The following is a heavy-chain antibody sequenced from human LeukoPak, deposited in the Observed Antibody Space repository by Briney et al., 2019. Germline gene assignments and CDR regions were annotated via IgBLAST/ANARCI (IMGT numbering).Heavy chain of an antibody. V-gene: IGHV1-2*02. CDR1: GYTFTSYY. D-gene: IGHD3-9*01. J-gene: IGHJ4*02. Sequence: ASVKVSCKASGYTFTSYYMHWVRQAPGQGLEWMGWIDPNSGGTNYAQNFQDRVTMTRDTSISTAYMELSRLRSDDTAVFYCARVAHNYDLLTGYYPYLDYFDFWGQGTLVTVSS. CDR3: ARVAHNYDLLTGYYPYLDYFDF. CDR2: IDPNSGGT.